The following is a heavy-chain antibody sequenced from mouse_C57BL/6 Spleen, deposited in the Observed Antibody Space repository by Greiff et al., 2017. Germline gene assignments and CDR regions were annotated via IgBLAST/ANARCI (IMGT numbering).Heavy chain of an antibody. D-gene: IGHD2-2*01. CDR1: GYTFTDYY. CDR2: INPNNGGT. Sequence: DVKLQESGPELVKPGASVKISCKASGYTFTDYYMNWVKQSHGKSLEWIGDINPNNGGTSYNQKFKGKATLTVDKSSSTAYMELRSLTSEDSAVYYCARSYGYEGYWGQGTTLTVSS. CDR3: ARSYGYEGY. J-gene: IGHJ2*01. V-gene: IGHV1-26*01.